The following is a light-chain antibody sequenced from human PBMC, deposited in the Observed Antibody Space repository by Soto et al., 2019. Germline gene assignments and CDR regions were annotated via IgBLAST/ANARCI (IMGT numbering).Light chain of an antibody. Sequence: EFVLTQSPGTLSLSPGERATLSCRASQSVGSNSLAWYQQKPGQAPRILSYGASTRATGIPDRFSGSGSGTDFTLTISRLEPEDFAVYYCQQYGSSPPLTFGGGTKVEIK. CDR3: QQYGSSPPLT. CDR1: QSVGSNS. V-gene: IGKV3-20*01. J-gene: IGKJ4*01. CDR2: GAS.